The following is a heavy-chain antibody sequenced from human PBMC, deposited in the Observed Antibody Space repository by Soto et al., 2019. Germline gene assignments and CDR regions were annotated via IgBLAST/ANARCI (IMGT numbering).Heavy chain of an antibody. CDR1: GFTFSSYA. D-gene: IGHD2-21*02. V-gene: IGHV3-23*01. J-gene: IGHJ4*02. CDR3: AKTNDPYCGGDCYFYYFDY. Sequence: GGSLRLSCAASGFTFSSYAMSWVRQAPGKGLEWVSAISGSGGSTYYADSVKGRFTISRDNSKNTLYLQMNSLRAEDTAVYYCAKTNDPYCGGDCYFYYFDYWGQGTLVTVSS. CDR2: ISGSGGST.